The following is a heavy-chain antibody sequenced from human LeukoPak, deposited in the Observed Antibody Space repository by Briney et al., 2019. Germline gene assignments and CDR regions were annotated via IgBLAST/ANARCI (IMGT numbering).Heavy chain of an antibody. Sequence: ASVKVSCKASGYTFTSYGISWVRQAPGQGLEWMGWISAYNGNTNYAQKLPGRVTMTTDTSTSTAYMELRSLRSDDTAVYYCARRHDYGDYVGWFDPWGQGTLVTVSS. CDR3: ARRHDYGDYVGWFDP. V-gene: IGHV1-18*01. CDR1: GYTFTSYG. D-gene: IGHD4-17*01. J-gene: IGHJ5*02. CDR2: ISAYNGNT.